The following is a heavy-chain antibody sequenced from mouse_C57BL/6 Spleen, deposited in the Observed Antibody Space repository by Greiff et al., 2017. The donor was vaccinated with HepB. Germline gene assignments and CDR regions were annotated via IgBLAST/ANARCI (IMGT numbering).Heavy chain of an antibody. CDR2: ISSGSSTI. V-gene: IGHV5-17*01. CDR3: ARDWGLDY. CDR1: GFTFSDYG. Sequence: EVKLEESGGGLVKPGGSLKLSCAASGFTFSDYGMHWVRQDPEKGLEWVAYISSGSSTIYYADKVKGRFTISRDNAKNTLFLQMTSLRSEDTAMYYCARDWGLDYWGQGTTLTVSS. J-gene: IGHJ2*01. D-gene: IGHD4-1*01.